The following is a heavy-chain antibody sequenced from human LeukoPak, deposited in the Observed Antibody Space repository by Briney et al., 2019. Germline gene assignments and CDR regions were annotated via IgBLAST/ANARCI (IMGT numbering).Heavy chain of an antibody. Sequence: GGSLRLSCAASGFTFSSYEMNWVRQAPGKGLEWVSYISSSGSTIYYADSVKGRFTISRDNAKNSLYLQMNSLRAEDTAVYYCARGFDERYFDWLEFDCWGQGTLVTVSS. J-gene: IGHJ4*02. CDR2: ISSSGSTI. CDR3: ARGFDERYFDWLEFDC. V-gene: IGHV3-48*03. CDR1: GFTFSSYE. D-gene: IGHD3-9*01.